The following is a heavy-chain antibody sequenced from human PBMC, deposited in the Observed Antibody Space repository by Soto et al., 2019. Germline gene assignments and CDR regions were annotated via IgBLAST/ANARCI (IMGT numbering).Heavy chain of an antibody. Sequence: QVQLQESGPGLVKPSETLSLTCTVSGGSISSYDCYWIWNPPRPGMDRVGNGYIYESGNTYYTPSLKSRVLISVDTSKNQFSLKLSSLTAADAAVYYCAREEGGGYDHRWFDPWGQGTLVTVSS. J-gene: IGHJ5*02. V-gene: IGHV4-31*03. CDR1: GGSISSYDCY. CDR2: IYESGNT. D-gene: IGHD5-12*01. CDR3: AREEGGGYDHRWFDP.